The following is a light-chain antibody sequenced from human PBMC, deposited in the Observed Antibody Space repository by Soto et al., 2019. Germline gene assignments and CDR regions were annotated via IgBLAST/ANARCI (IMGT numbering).Light chain of an antibody. CDR2: DVS. CDR3: SSYTSSSRVV. V-gene: IGLV2-14*01. CDR1: SSDVGGYNY. J-gene: IGLJ2*01. Sequence: QSALTQPASVSGSPGQSITISCTGTSSDVGGYNYVSWYQQHPGKAPKLMIYDVSNRPSGVSNRFSDSKSGNTASLTISGLQAEDEADYYCSSYTSSSRVVFGGGTKVTVL.